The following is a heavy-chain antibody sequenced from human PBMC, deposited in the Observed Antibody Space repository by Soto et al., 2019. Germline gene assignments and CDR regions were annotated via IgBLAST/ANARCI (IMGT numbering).Heavy chain of an antibody. J-gene: IGHJ4*02. V-gene: IGHV3-23*01. Sequence: GGSLRLSCAASGFTFSNYAMSWVRQAPGKGLEWVSSISGSGGTTYYADSVKGRFTISRDNSKNTLYLQMNSLRAEDTAIYYCARDWDWLAVAGTDYWGQGTLVTVSS. CDR2: ISGSGGTT. CDR3: ARDWDWLAVAGTDY. D-gene: IGHD6-19*01. CDR1: GFTFSNYA.